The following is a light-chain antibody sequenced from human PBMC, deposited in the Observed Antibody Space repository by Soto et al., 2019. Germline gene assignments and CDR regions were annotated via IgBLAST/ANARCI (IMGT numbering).Light chain of an antibody. V-gene: IGKV3-20*01. CDR2: GAS. J-gene: IGKJ1*01. Sequence: ETVLTQSPGTLSLSPGERATLSCRASQSVSSNYLAWYQQKPGQAPRLLIYGASTRATGIPDRFSGSGSGPDFTLTISRLEAEDFAVYDCQQFGSSPPSWTFGQGPKVEI. CDR3: QQFGSSPPSWT. CDR1: QSVSSNY.